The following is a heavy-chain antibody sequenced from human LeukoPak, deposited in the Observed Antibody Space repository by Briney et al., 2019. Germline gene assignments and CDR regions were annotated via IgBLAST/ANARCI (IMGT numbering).Heavy chain of an antibody. Sequence: GGSLRLSCAASGFAFRTFRMSWVRQAPGKGLEWVANINPDGSEKYYVDSVKGRFSISRDNTENSLYLQMNSLRAEDTAVYYCARDRDGKDYWGQGTLVTVSS. V-gene: IGHV3-7*01. CDR2: INPDGSEK. D-gene: IGHD4-23*01. J-gene: IGHJ4*02. CDR3: ARDRDGKDY. CDR1: GFAFRTFR.